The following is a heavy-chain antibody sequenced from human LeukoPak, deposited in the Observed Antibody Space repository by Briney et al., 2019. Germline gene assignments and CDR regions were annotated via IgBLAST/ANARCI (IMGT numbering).Heavy chain of an antibody. CDR2: INHSGST. V-gene: IGHV4-34*01. J-gene: IGHJ4*02. D-gene: IGHD3-10*01. CDR3: ARGMYYYGSGSYTLGY. Sequence: KPSETLSLTCAVYGGSFSGYYWSWIRQPPGKGLEWIGEINHSGSTNYNPSLKSRVTISVDTSKNQFSLKLSSVTAADTAVYYCARGMYYYGSGSYTLGYWGQGTLVTVSS. CDR1: GGSFSGYY.